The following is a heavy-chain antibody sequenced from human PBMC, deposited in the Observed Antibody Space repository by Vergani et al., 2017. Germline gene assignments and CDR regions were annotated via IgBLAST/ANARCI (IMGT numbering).Heavy chain of an antibody. J-gene: IGHJ4*02. V-gene: IGHV3-30-3*01. CDR1: GFTFSSYA. CDR2: ISYDGSNK. D-gene: IGHD4-17*01. CDR3: ARDGEAVTTFGNDFDY. Sequence: QVQLVESGGGVVQPGRSLRLSCAASGFTFSSYAMHWVRQAPGQGVEWVAVISYDGSNKYYADSVKGRFTISRDNSKNPLYLQMNSLRAEDTAGYYCARDGEAVTTFGNDFDYWGQGTLVTVSS.